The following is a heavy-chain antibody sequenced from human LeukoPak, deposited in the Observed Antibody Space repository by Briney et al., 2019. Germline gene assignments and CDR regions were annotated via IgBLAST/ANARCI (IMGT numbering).Heavy chain of an antibody. Sequence: GESLKISCKGSGYSFTSYWIGWVRQMPGKGLEWMGIIYPGDSDTRYSPSFQGQVTISADKPISTAYLQWSSLKASDTAMYYCARVAHSSGYSTGEFDYWGQGTLVTVSS. J-gene: IGHJ4*02. CDR3: ARVAHSSGYSTGEFDY. V-gene: IGHV5-51*01. CDR1: GYSFTSYW. CDR2: IYPGDSDT. D-gene: IGHD3-22*01.